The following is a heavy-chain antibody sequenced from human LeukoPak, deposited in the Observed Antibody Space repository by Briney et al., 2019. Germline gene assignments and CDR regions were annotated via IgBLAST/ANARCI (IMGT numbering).Heavy chain of an antibody. CDR3: ARDSPNYDFPLD. Sequence: PGGSLRLSCAASGFTFSSYAMHWVRQAPGKGLEWVAVISYDGSNKYYADSVKGRFTISRDNSKNTLYLQMNSLRAEDTAVYYCARDSPNYDFPLDWGQGTLVTVSS. V-gene: IGHV3-30-3*01. CDR1: GFTFSSYA. CDR2: ISYDGSNK. D-gene: IGHD3-3*01. J-gene: IGHJ4*02.